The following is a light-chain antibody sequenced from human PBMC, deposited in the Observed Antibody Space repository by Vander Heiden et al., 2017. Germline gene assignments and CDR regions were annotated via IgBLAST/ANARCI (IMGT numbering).Light chain of an antibody. CDR3: QQYGSLLT. V-gene: IGKV3-20*01. CDR1: QSVSSSY. J-gene: IGKJ4*01. Sequence: EIVFTQSPGPLSLSPGERATLSCRASQSVSSSYLAWYQQKPGQAPRLLIYGASSRATGIPDRFSGSGSGTDFTLTISRLEPEDFAVYYCQQYGSLLTFGGGTKVEIK. CDR2: GAS.